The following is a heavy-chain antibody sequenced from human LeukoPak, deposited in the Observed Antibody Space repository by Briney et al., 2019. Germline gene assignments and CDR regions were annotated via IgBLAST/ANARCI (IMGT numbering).Heavy chain of an antibody. Sequence: GGSLRLSCAASGFTFSSYGMHWVRQAPGKGLEWVAVIWYDGSNKYYADSVKGRFTISRDNSKNTLYLQMNSLRAGDTAVYCCARDTVAAARYFDYWGQGTLVTVSS. CDR2: IWYDGSNK. V-gene: IGHV3-33*01. D-gene: IGHD6-13*01. J-gene: IGHJ4*02. CDR1: GFTFSSYG. CDR3: ARDTVAAARYFDY.